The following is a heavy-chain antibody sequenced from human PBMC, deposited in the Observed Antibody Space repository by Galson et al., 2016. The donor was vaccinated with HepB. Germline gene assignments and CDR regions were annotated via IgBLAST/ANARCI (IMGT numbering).Heavy chain of an antibody. Sequence: SLRLSCAASGVTFSGYWMTWVRQAPGKGLEWVANIKEDGSETDYVDSVKGRFTVSRDNAKKSLYLVMNSLRAEDTAVYYCARLRGGYDFDYWGQGTLVTVSS. D-gene: IGHD1-26*01. J-gene: IGHJ4*02. V-gene: IGHV3-7*03. CDR1: GVTFSGYW. CDR2: IKEDGSET. CDR3: ARLRGGYDFDY.